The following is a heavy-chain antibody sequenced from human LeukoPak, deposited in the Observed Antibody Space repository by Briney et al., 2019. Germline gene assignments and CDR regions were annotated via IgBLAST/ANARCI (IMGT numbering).Heavy chain of an antibody. CDR3: ARDYYVAVREGIPDY. J-gene: IGHJ4*02. CDR1: GFTFSSYA. V-gene: IGHV3-30-3*01. Sequence: PGGSLRLSCAASGFTFSSYAMHWVRQAPGKGLEWVAVIPYDGSNKYYADSVKGRFTISRDNSKNTLYLQMNSLRAEDTAVYYCARDYYVAVREGIPDYWGQGTLVTVSS. CDR2: IPYDGSNK. D-gene: IGHD3-10*02.